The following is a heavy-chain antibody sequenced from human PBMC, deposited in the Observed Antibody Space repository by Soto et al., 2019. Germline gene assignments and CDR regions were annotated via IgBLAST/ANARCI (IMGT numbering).Heavy chain of an antibody. CDR1: GFTFSSYS. CDR2: ISSSSSYI. V-gene: IGHV3-21*01. Sequence: GGSLRLSCAASGFTFSSYSMNWVRQAPGKGLEWVSSISSSSSYIYYADSVKGRFTISRDNAKNSLYLQMNSLRAEDTAVYYCARVWDYGDYTPGYMDVWGKGTTVTVSS. J-gene: IGHJ6*03. CDR3: ARVWDYGDYTPGYMDV. D-gene: IGHD4-17*01.